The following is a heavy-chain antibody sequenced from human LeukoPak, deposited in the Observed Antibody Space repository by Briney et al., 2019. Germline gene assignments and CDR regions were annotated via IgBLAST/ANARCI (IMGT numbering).Heavy chain of an antibody. CDR1: GYTFTSYE. Sequence: ASLKVSCKPSGYTFTSYEINWLRQATGQGLEWMGWMNPNSGNTGYAQKFQGRVTITRNTSISTAYMELSSLRSEDTAVYYCARGIYGSGSMSHYYMDVWGKGTTVTVSS. V-gene: IGHV1-8*03. CDR2: MNPNSGNT. CDR3: ARGIYGSGSMSHYYMDV. J-gene: IGHJ6*03. D-gene: IGHD3-10*01.